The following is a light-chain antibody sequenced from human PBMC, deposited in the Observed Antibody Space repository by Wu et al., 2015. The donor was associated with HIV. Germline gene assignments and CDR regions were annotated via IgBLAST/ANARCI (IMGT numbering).Light chain of an antibody. V-gene: IGKV3-20*01. Sequence: EIVLTQSPGILSLAPGERATLSCRASQTVTSSYFAWYQHKPGQAPRLLISAASTRATGVPDRFVGSGSGPDFTLSISRVEPEDFAVYYCQQYGSSPLTFGGGTKVEIK. J-gene: IGKJ4*01. CDR2: AAS. CDR3: QQYGSSPLT. CDR1: QTVTSSY.